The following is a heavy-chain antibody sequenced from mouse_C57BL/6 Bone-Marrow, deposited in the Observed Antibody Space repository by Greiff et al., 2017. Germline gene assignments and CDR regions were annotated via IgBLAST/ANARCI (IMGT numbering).Heavy chain of an antibody. CDR1: GYTFTSYW. CDR3: ARPYYCNYWYFDV. CDR2: IYPGSGST. Sequence: QVQLQQPGAELVKPGASVKMSCKASGYTFTSYWITWVKQRPGQGLEWIGDIYPGSGSTYYTEKFKSKAKLTVDTSSSTAYMQLSSLTSEDSAVYYCARPYYCNYWYFDVWGTGTTVTVSS. V-gene: IGHV1-55*01. D-gene: IGHD2-10*01. J-gene: IGHJ1*03.